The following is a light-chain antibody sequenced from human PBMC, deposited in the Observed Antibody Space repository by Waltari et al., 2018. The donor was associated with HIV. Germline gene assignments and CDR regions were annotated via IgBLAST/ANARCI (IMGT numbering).Light chain of an antibody. Sequence: QSALTQAPSASGTPGQRVDISCSGATPNIGSNTVNWYQHLPGAAPKLLIYDNNQRPSGIPDRFSGSKSGSSASLAITGLQSDDEADFYCSTWDDNLNGPVFGGGTRLTVL. CDR3: STWDDNLNGPV. J-gene: IGLJ3*02. V-gene: IGLV1-44*01. CDR1: TPNIGSNT. CDR2: DNN.